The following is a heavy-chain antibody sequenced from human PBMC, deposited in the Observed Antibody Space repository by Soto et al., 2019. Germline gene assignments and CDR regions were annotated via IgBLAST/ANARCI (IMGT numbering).Heavy chain of an antibody. J-gene: IGHJ6*02. CDR2: IMPMYGIG. CDR3: ARSFRTQYFHAMDV. CDR1: GGTFSSYA. D-gene: IGHD1-7*01. Sequence: QVQLVQSGAEVKKPGSSVKVSCKASGGTFSSYAFSWVRQAPGQGLEWMGGIMPMYGIGNYAETFQGRVTITADESTSTAYMEMSSLRSEDTAIYYCARSFRTQYFHAMDVWGQGTTVTVS. V-gene: IGHV1-69*01.